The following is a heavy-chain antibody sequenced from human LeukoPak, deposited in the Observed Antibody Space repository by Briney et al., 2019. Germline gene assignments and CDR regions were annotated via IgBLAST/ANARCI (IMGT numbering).Heavy chain of an antibody. V-gene: IGHV3-7*01. CDR1: GFTFSTYW. D-gene: IGHD3-22*01. CDR2: IKQDGSEK. J-gene: IGHJ4*02. Sequence: KSGGSLRLSCAASGFTFSTYWMSWVRQAPGKGLEWVANIKQDGSEKYYVDSVKGRFTISRDNAKNSLYLQMNSLRAEDTAVYYCARARYYYDSSGYYPLGYWGQGTLVTVSS. CDR3: ARARYYYDSSGYYPLGY.